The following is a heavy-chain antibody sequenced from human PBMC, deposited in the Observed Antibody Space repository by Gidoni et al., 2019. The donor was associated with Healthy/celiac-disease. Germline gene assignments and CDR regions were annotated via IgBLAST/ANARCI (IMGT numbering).Heavy chain of an antibody. D-gene: IGHD2-15*01. CDR1: GGTFSSSA. CDR2: IIPIVGTA. J-gene: IGHJ3*02. V-gene: IGHV1-69*01. Sequence: QVQLVQSGAEVKKPGSSVQVSCKASGGTFSSSAISWVRPAPGQGLEWMGGIIPIVGTANYAQKFQGRVTITADESTSTAYMELSSLRSEDTAVYYCATKVAGYCSGGSCYTDAFDIWGQGTMVTVSS. CDR3: ATKVAGYCSGGSCYTDAFDI.